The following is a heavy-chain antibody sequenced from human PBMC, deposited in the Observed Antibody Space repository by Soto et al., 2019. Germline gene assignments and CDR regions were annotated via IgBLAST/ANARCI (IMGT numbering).Heavy chain of an antibody. Sequence: QVQLVESEGGVVQPGRSLRLSCAASGFTFSTYGMHWVRQAPGKGLEWVAVISYDGTNRNHADSVKGRFTISRDNSKNTLHLQMSSLRAEDTAVYYCAKDQSGYDHYAMDVWGQGTAVTVSS. J-gene: IGHJ6*02. CDR1: GFTFSTYG. D-gene: IGHD3-3*01. V-gene: IGHV3-30*18. CDR3: AKDQSGYDHYAMDV. CDR2: ISYDGTNR.